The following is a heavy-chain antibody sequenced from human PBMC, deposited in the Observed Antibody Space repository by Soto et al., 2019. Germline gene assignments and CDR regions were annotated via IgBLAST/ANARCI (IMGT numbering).Heavy chain of an antibody. CDR3: ARAQQIVGGLST. Sequence: SQTLSLTCTVSGGSISNYYWSWILQPAGKGLEWIGRIYSSGSTNYNPSLKSRVTISVDTSKNHFPLKLSSVTAADTAVYYCARAQQIVGGLSTWGQGTLVTVSS. D-gene: IGHD1-26*01. CDR2: IYSSGST. CDR1: GGSISNYY. V-gene: IGHV4-4*07. J-gene: IGHJ5*02.